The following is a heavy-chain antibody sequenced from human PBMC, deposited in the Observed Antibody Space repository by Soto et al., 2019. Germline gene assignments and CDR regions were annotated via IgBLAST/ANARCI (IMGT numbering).Heavy chain of an antibody. V-gene: IGHV3-30-3*01. CDR1: GFTFSNYA. D-gene: IGHD5-18*01. Sequence: GGSLRLSCAASGFTFSNYAMHWVRQAPGKGLEWVAVISYDGSDKYNANSAKGRFTISRDNSKNTLYLQMNSLRAEDTAVYYCAKVMVKNWFDPWGQGTLVTVSS. CDR3: AKVMVKNWFDP. J-gene: IGHJ5*02. CDR2: ISYDGSDK.